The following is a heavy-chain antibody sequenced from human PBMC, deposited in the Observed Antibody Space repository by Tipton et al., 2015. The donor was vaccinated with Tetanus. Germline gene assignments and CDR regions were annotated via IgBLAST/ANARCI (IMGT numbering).Heavy chain of an antibody. CDR3: ARGGLCVGPACAGISPLLDV. CDR1: GDSISSNH. Sequence: TLSLTCTVSGDSISSNHWSWIRQPAGKGPEWIGRIYINGRNSYNPSLKSRVTMSIDTSKNQFSLNLRSVTAADTAVYYCARGGLCVGPACAGISPLLDVWGRGTLVTVSS. J-gene: IGHJ2*01. V-gene: IGHV4-4*07. D-gene: IGHD2-15*01. CDR2: IYINGRN.